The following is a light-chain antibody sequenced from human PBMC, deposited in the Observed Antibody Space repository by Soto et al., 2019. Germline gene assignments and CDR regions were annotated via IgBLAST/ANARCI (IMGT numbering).Light chain of an antibody. V-gene: IGLV4-69*01. CDR2: LNSDGSH. J-gene: IGLJ1*01. Sequence: QSVLTQSPSASASLGASVKLTCTLSSGHSTYAIAWHQQQPEKGPRYLMKLNSDGSHSTGDGIPDRFSGSSSGAERYLTISSLQSDDEADYYCQTWGTGIRVFGTGTKLTVL. CDR1: SGHSTYA. CDR3: QTWGTGIRV.